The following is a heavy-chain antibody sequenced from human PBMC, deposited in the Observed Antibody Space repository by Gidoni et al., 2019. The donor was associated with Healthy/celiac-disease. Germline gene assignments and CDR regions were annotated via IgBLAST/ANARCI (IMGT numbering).Heavy chain of an antibody. CDR1: GDSVSSNSAA. CDR3: ARERGKYYYDSSGYYFAFDI. CDR2: TYYRSKWYN. J-gene: IGHJ3*02. V-gene: IGHV6-1*01. D-gene: IGHD3-22*01. Sequence: QVQLQQSGPGLVKPSQTLSLTCAISGDSVSSNSAAWNWIRQSPSRGLEWLGRTYYRSKWYNDYAVSVKSRITINPDTSKNQFSLQLNSVTPEDTAVYYCARERGKYYYDSSGYYFAFDIWGQGTMVTVSS.